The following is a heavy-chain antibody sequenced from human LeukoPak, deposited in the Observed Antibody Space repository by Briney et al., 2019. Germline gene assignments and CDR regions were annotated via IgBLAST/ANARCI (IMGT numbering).Heavy chain of an antibody. CDR3: ARARGRSGSYYTDYYYYCMDV. Sequence: SETLSLTCTVSGGSISSYYWSWLRQPAGKGPEWIGRIYTSGSTNYNPSLKSRVTISVDTSKNQFSLKLSSVTAADTAVYYCARARGRSGSYYTDYYYYCMDVWGKGTTVTISS. J-gene: IGHJ6*03. V-gene: IGHV4-4*07. CDR1: GGSISSYY. D-gene: IGHD3-10*01. CDR2: IYTSGST.